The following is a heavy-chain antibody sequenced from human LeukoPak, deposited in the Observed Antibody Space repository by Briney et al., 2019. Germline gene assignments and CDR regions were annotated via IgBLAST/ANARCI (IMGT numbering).Heavy chain of an antibody. CDR2: NNHSGST. Sequence: SETLSLTCAVYGGSFSGYYWSWIRQPPGKGLEWIGENNHSGSTNYNPSLKSRVTISVDTSKNQFSLKLSSVTAADTAVYYCARREIAAADPKGHFDYWGQGTLVTVSS. CDR1: GGSFSGYY. J-gene: IGHJ4*02. CDR3: ARREIAAADPKGHFDY. V-gene: IGHV4-34*01. D-gene: IGHD6-13*01.